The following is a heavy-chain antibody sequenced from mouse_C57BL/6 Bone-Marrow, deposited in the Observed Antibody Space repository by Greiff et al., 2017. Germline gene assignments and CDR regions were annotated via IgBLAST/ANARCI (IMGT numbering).Heavy chain of an antibody. D-gene: IGHD2-4*01. CDR1: GFSLSTFGMG. V-gene: IGHV8-8*01. CDR3: ARIGQIYYDYDDPRGFAY. Sequence: QVTLKVCGPGILQPSQTLSLTCSFSGFSLSTFGMGVGWIRQPSGKGLEWPAHIWWDDDKYYNPALKSRLTISKDTSKNQVFLKIANVDTADTATYYCARIGQIYYDYDDPRGFAYWGQGTLVTVSA. CDR2: IWWDDDK. J-gene: IGHJ3*01.